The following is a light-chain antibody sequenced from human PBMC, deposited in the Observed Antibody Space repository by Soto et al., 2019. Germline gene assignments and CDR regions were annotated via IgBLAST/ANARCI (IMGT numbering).Light chain of an antibody. J-gene: IGKJ5*01. Sequence: DIHQTQSPSTLCASVGDRVTFTSRASQSISKYLAWYQQKPGKAPKLLIYDASSLESGVPARFSGSGSGTEFTLTISSLQSEDLAVYYCQQYNNWPPTFGRGTRLEIK. V-gene: IGKV1-5*01. CDR3: QQYNNWPPT. CDR1: QSISKY. CDR2: DAS.